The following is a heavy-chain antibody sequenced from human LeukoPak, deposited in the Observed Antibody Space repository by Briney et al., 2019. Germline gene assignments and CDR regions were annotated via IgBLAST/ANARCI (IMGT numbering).Heavy chain of an antibody. J-gene: IGHJ4*02. Sequence: SETLSLTCAVYGGSFSGYYWSWIRQPPGKGLEWIGEINHSGSTNYNPSLKSRVTISVDTSKNQFSLKLSSVTAADTAVYYCARVLDHYYGSGSYYGRFDYWGQGTLVTVSS. V-gene: IGHV4-34*01. CDR1: GGSFSGYY. CDR2: INHSGST. D-gene: IGHD3-10*01. CDR3: ARVLDHYYGSGSYYGRFDY.